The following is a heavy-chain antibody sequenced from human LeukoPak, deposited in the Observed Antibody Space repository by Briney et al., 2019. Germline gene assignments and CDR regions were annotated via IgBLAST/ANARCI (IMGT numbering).Heavy chain of an antibody. Sequence: GGSLRLSCAASGFTFSSYAMSWVRQAPGKGLEWVSAISGSGGSTYYADSVKGRFTISRDNSKNTLYLQMNSLRAEDTAVYYCVKDGGGGYSSGWYFDDHWGQGTLVTVSS. CDR1: GFTFSSYA. V-gene: IGHV3-23*01. CDR2: ISGSGGST. D-gene: IGHD6-19*01. J-gene: IGHJ4*02. CDR3: VKDGGGGYSSGWYFDDH.